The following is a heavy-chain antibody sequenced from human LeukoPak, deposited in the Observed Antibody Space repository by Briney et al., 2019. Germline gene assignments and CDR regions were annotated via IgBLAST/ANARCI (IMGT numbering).Heavy chain of an antibody. Sequence: SETLSLTCAVYGGSFSGYYWSWIRQPPGKGLEWIGEINHSGSTNYNPSLKSRVTISVDTSKNQFSLKLSSVTAADTAVYYCARNYDYGDYGGFDYWGREPWSPSPQ. CDR3: ARNYDYGDYGGFDY. V-gene: IGHV4-34*01. J-gene: IGHJ4*02. D-gene: IGHD4-17*01. CDR1: GGSFSGYY. CDR2: INHSGST.